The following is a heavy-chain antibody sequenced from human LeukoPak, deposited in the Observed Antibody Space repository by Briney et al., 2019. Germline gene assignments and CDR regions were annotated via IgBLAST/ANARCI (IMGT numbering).Heavy chain of an antibody. J-gene: IGHJ1*01. V-gene: IGHV4-39*01. D-gene: IGHD3-22*01. CDR2: IYYSGRT. CDR1: GDSVSRSDSY. CDR3: ARQRYYDGSGYLE. Sequence: SETLSLTCSVSGDSVSRSDSYWDWIRQPPGKGLEWIGTIYYSGRTYYSPSLKSRVTMSVDPSNNQFSLNLRSVTAADTAVYYCARQRYYDGSGYLEWGQGTLLSVSS.